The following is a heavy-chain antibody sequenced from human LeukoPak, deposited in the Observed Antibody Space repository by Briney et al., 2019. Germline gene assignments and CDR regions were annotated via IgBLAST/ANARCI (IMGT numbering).Heavy chain of an antibody. V-gene: IGHV4-39*01. CDR3: ARHGGQLLDLFFDY. Sequence: PSETLSLTCTVSGGSISSSSYYWGWIRQPPGKGLEWIGSIYYSGGTYYNPSLKSRVPISVDTSKNQFSLKLSSVTAADTAVYYCARHGGQLLDLFFDYWGQGTLVTVSS. CDR2: IYYSGGT. D-gene: IGHD2-2*01. CDR1: GGSISSSSYY. J-gene: IGHJ4*02.